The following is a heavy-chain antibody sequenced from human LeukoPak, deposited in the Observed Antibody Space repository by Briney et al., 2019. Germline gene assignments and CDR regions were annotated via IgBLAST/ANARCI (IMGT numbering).Heavy chain of an antibody. J-gene: IGHJ4*02. V-gene: IGHV4-39*07. CDR1: GGSISSSSYY. Sequence: PSETLSLTCTVSGGSISSSSYYWGWIRQPPGKGLEWIGGIDHSGNTHYNPSLKNRVTISVDTSKNEFSLKLSSVTATDTAVYYCARVPHSVEGSMKAVFIHYFDYWGQGSLVTVSS. CDR2: IDHSGNT. D-gene: IGHD3-22*01. CDR3: ARVPHSVEGSMKAVFIHYFDY.